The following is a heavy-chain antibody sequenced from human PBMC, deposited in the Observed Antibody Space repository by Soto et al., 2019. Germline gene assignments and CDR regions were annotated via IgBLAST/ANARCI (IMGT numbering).Heavy chain of an antibody. CDR2: INPNSGAT. V-gene: IGHV1-2*02. D-gene: IGHD4-17*01. CDR1: GYTFTGYY. J-gene: IGHJ5*02. Sequence: QVHLVQSGAEVKKPGASVMVSCKASGYTFTGYYIHWLRQAPGQGREWMGWINPNSGATNIAQKFQGRVTMTRDTSINTAYMELSRLSSGDAAVYYCARVMTSVTTGELDPWGQGTLVTVSS. CDR3: ARVMTSVTTGELDP.